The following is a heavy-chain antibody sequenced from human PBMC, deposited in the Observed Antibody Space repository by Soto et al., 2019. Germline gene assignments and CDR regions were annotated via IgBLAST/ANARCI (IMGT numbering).Heavy chain of an antibody. CDR3: AGSASGGKSWFDP. Sequence: GGSLRLSCAASAFSFSTYAMHWVRQAPGKGLEWVTVISNDGSNKFYADFVKGRFTISRDNSMNTLYLQVNSLRDEDTAVYYCAGSASGGKSWFDPWGQGTLVTVSS. CDR1: AFSFSTYA. CDR2: ISNDGSNK. D-gene: IGHD2-15*01. J-gene: IGHJ5*02. V-gene: IGHV3-30-3*01.